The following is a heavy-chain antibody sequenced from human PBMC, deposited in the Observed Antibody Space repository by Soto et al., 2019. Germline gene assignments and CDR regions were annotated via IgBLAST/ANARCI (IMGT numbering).Heavy chain of an antibody. V-gene: IGHV4-59*01. CDR1: GGSISSYY. J-gene: IGHJ3*02. CDR3: ASTYYDSSGYPDAFDI. D-gene: IGHD3-22*01. Sequence: QVQLQESGPGLVKPSETLSLTCTVSGGSISSYYWSWIRQPPGKGLEWIGYIYYSGSTNYNPSLKSRVTISVDTSKNQFSLKLSSVTAADTAVYYCASTYYDSSGYPDAFDIWGQGTMVTVSS. CDR2: IYYSGST.